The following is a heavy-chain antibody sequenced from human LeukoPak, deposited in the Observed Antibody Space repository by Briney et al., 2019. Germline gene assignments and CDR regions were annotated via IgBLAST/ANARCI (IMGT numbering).Heavy chain of an antibody. V-gene: IGHV3-23*01. CDR2: ISGSGGST. CDR3: ARGSWEYFDY. D-gene: IGHD1-26*01. CDR1: GFTFSSYG. Sequence: GGSLRLSCAASGFTFSSYGMSWVRQAPGKGLEWVSAISGSGGSTYYADSVKGRFTISRDNSKNTLYLQMNSLRAEDTAVYYCARGSWEYFDYWGQGTLVTVSS. J-gene: IGHJ4*02.